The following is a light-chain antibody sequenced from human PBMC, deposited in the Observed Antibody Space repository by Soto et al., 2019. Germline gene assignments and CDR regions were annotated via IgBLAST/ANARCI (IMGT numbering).Light chain of an antibody. CDR3: QQYNNWPRT. CDR2: GAS. Sequence: EIVMTQSPATLSVSPGERATLSCRASQSVSSNLAWYQQKPGQAPRLFIYGASTRATGIPARFSGSGSGTEFTLIISSLQSEDFAVYYCQQYNNWPRTFGQGTKVEIK. CDR1: QSVSSN. J-gene: IGKJ1*01. V-gene: IGKV3-15*01.